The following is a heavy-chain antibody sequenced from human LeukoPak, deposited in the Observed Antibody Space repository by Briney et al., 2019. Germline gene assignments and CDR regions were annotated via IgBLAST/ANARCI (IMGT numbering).Heavy chain of an antibody. D-gene: IGHD3-10*01. CDR1: GFTFSNYA. CDR3: ARDRYYGSGINWFFDL. CDR2: IFYDGNNK. Sequence: GGSLRLSCAASGFTFSNYAMHWMRPGPGKGLGWVIVIFYDGNNKNYAHSVKGRFTTSRDKSKNTLYLQMNSLRAEDTAVYYCARDRYYGSGINWFFDLWGRGTLVTVSS. J-gene: IGHJ2*01. V-gene: IGHV3-30*04.